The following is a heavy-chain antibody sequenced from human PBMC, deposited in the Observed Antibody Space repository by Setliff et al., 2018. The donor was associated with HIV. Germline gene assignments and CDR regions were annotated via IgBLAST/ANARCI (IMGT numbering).Heavy chain of an antibody. CDR2: IRDSGMSV. V-gene: IGHV3-23*01. D-gene: IGHD4-17*01. Sequence: GESLKISCAASGFSFTNYGMTWVRQAPGKGLEWVSGIRDSGMSVYYADSVMGRFTISRDNSKNTLYLQMNSLRVEDTAIYYCTKGVQRLRPYYFDSWGQGTLVTVSS. CDR3: TKGVQRLRPYYFDS. J-gene: IGHJ4*02. CDR1: GFSFTNYG.